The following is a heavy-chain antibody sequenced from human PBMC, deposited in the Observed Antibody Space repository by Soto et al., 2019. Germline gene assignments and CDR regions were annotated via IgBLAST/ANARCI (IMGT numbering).Heavy chain of an antibody. CDR1: GGSISSYY. CDR2: IYTSGST. V-gene: IGHV4-4*08. D-gene: IGHD2-2*03. CDR3: ARLNGYCVSTKCHDYYGMDV. Sequence: PSETLSLTCTVSGGSISSYYWSWIRQPPGKGLEWIGYIYTSGSTNYNPSLKNRVTISVDTSKNQFSLKLSSVTAADTAVYYCARLNGYCVSTKCHDYYGMDVWGQGTTVTVSS. J-gene: IGHJ6*02.